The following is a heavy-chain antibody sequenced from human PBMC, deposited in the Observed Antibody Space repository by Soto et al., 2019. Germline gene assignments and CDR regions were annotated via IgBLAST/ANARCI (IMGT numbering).Heavy chain of an antibody. CDR1: GFPFLSYD. D-gene: IGHD3-22*01. CDR2: ISGSGRTV. CDR3: ARGDDNRGYCYALDY. V-gene: IGHV3-48*03. J-gene: IGHJ4*02. Sequence: PGVGLRLSCEASGFPFLSYDMNWVRQAPGKGLEWLSYISGSGRTVYYADSVKGRFTISRDSDKKSLFLQMDRLRAEDTALYYCARGDDNRGYCYALDYWCQG.